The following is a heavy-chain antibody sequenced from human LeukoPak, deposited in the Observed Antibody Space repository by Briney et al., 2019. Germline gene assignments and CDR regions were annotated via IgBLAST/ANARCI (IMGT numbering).Heavy chain of an antibody. CDR2: ISISGDGT. CDR3: AKHRLRAAAATVLDV. J-gene: IGHJ6*02. D-gene: IGHD6-13*01. V-gene: IGHV3-23*01. Sequence: GGSVRLSCAASGFTFSKHAMSWVRQAPGKGLEWVSVISISGDGTYYADSVKGRFTISRDNSKNTLYMQMNSLRAEDTAVYYCAKHRLRAAAATVLDVWGQGTTVTVSS. CDR1: GFTFSKHA.